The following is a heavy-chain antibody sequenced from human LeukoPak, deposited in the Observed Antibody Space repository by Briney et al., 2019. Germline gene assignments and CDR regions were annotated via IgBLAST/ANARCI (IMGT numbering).Heavy chain of an antibody. CDR2: INPNSGDT. CDR1: GYIFTGYY. Sequence: GASVKVSCKAFGYIFTGYYMHWVREAPGQGLEWMGWINPNSGDTNYAQKFQGRVTMTRDTSISTAYMELSRLRSDDTAMYYCARDLVHAFDIWGLGTMVTVSS. V-gene: IGHV1-2*02. J-gene: IGHJ3*02. CDR3: ARDLVHAFDI.